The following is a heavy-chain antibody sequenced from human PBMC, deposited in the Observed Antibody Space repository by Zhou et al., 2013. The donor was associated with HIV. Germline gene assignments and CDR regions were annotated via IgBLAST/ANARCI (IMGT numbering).Heavy chain of an antibody. CDR2: IIPMSVTA. Sequence: QVQLVQSGAEVKKLGSSVKVSCKASGVTFRESSLNWVRQAPGQGLEWMGKIIPMSVTADYAQNLQGRVTISADESTSTVYMELTSLKSEDTAVYYCARGYSNGYFDTWGQGTLVTVSS. V-gene: IGHV1-69*13. D-gene: IGHD4-4*01. J-gene: IGHJ4*02. CDR1: GVTFRESS. CDR3: ARGYSNGYFDT.